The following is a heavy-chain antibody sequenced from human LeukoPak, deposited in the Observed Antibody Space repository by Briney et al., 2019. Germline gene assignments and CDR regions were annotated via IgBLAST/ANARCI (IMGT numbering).Heavy chain of an antibody. CDR3: ARPRVGWKDDAFDI. D-gene: IGHD1-1*01. J-gene: IGHJ3*02. Sequence: GRSLRLSCAASGFTFSSYAMHWVRQAPGKGLEWVAVISYDGSNKYYADSVKGRFTISRDNSKNTLYLQTNSLRAEDTAVYYCARPRVGWKDDAFDIWGQGTMVTVSS. V-gene: IGHV3-30*04. CDR2: ISYDGSNK. CDR1: GFTFSSYA.